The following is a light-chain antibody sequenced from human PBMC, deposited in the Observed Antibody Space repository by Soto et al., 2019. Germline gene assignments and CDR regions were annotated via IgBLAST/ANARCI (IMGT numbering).Light chain of an antibody. CDR3: SSYTSSSTPNV. Sequence: QSALTQPASVSGSPGQSITISCTGTSSDVGGYNYVSWYQQHPGKAPELMIYDVSNRPSGVSNRFSGSKSGNTASLTISGLQPEDEADYYCSSYTSSSTPNVFGTGTKLTVL. V-gene: IGLV2-14*01. CDR2: DVS. J-gene: IGLJ1*01. CDR1: SSDVGGYNY.